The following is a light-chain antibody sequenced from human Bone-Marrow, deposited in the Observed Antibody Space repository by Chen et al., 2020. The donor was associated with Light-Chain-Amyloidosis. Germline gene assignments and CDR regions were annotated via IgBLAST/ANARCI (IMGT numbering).Light chain of an antibody. J-gene: IGLJ1*01. V-gene: IGLV2-14*01. Sequence: QSALTQPASVSGSPGQSITISCTGTSSDVGGDNHVSWYQQHPDKAPKLIIYEVTNRPAWVPDRFSGSKSDNAASLTISELQNEDEADYFCSSYTITNTLVFGSGTRVTVL. CDR1: SSDVGGDNH. CDR3: SSYTITNTLV. CDR2: EVT.